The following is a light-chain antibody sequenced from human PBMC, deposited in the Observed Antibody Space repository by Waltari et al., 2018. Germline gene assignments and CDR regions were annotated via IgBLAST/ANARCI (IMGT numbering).Light chain of an antibody. V-gene: IGKV3-15*01. CDR2: DAS. Sequence: EIVMTQSPATLSVSPGEGVTLSCRASRSVTNMLAWYPQKPGQAPRLLMYDASTRAAGIPARFSGSESGTEFTLTINSLQSEDFAVYFCQQYYNWPLTFGPGTKVDIK. J-gene: IGKJ3*01. CDR3: QQYYNWPLT. CDR1: RSVTNM.